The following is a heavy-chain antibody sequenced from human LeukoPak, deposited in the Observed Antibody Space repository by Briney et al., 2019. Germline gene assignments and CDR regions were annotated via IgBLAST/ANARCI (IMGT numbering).Heavy chain of an antibody. J-gene: IGHJ4*02. CDR1: GFTFSRYD. Sequence: GGSLRLSCAASGFTFSRYDMSWVRQAPGKGLEWVSAISGSGGSTHYADSVKGRFTISRDNSKNTLYLQMNGLRAEDTAVYYCAKGGSFDYWGQGTLVTVSS. CDR3: AKGGSFDY. V-gene: IGHV3-23*01. CDR2: ISGSGGST. D-gene: IGHD1-26*01.